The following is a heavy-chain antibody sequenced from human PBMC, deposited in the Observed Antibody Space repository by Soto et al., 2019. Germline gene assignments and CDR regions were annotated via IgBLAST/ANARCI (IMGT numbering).Heavy chain of an antibody. V-gene: IGHV4-59*01. CDR3: ARDRVYHGMEY. Sequence: QVQLRESGPGLVRPSETLSLTCTVSGGSITTYYWSWIRQPPGKGLEWSGYIYGSGTTDYNRSLKSRVTISQDTSKNQFSLKMSSVTAADTALYYCARDRVYHGMEYWGQGMLVTVSS. D-gene: IGHD2-8*01. CDR2: IYGSGTT. CDR1: GGSITTYY. J-gene: IGHJ4*02.